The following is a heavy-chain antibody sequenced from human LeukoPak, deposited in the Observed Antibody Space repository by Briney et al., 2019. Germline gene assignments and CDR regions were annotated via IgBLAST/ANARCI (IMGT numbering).Heavy chain of an antibody. CDR1: GFTFSSYE. V-gene: IGHV3-48*03. D-gene: IGHD6-13*01. CDR2: ISSSGSTM. Sequence: GGSLRLSCAASGFTFSSYEMNWVRQAPGKGLEWVSYISSSGSTMYYADSVKGRFTISRDNAKNSLYLQMNSLRAEDTAVYYCARVIAAAHGHPIHYYYYMDVWGKGTTVTVSS. J-gene: IGHJ6*03. CDR3: ARVIAAAHGHPIHYYYYMDV.